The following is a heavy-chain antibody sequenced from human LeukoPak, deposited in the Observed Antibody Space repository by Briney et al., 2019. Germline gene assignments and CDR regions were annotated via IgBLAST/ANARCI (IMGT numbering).Heavy chain of an antibody. CDR3: AKVVEVATIHRGFDY. CDR1: GFSFSSYG. V-gene: IGHV3-30*18. J-gene: IGHJ4*02. Sequence: GRSLRLSCAASGFSFSSYGMHWVRQAPGKGLEWVAVISYDGSNKYYADSVKGRFTISRDNSKSTLYLQMNSLRTEDTAVYYCAKVVEVATIHRGFDYWGQGTLVTVSS. D-gene: IGHD5-12*01. CDR2: ISYDGSNK.